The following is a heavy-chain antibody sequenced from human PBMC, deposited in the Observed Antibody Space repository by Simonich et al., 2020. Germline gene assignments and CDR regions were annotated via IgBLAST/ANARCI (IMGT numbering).Heavy chain of an antibody. CDR2: KSYEGSIK. CDR3: ARDGERYCGGDCYSYFDY. J-gene: IGHJ4*02. V-gene: IGHV3-30*07. Sequence: QVQLVESGGGVVQPGRSLRLSCAASGFTFSSYAMHWVRQAPGKGLEWVACKSYEGSIKYYANSVKGRFTISRDNSKNTLYLQMNSLRAEDTAVYYCARDGERYCGGDCYSYFDYWGQGTLVTVSS. D-gene: IGHD2-21*02. CDR1: GFTFSSYA.